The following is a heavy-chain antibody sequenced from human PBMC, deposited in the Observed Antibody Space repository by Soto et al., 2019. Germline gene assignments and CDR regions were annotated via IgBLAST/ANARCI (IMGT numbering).Heavy chain of an antibody. Sequence: ASVKVSCKTSGYSFSGYYLHWARQVPGQGPEWMGWIVPKSGDTKHARQFQGRVTMTRDTSIKTAYMEMARLTSDDTAVYFCAKSLFGSSSGGWFDPWGQGTLVTVSS. CDR1: GYSFSGYY. J-gene: IGHJ5*02. D-gene: IGHD6-6*01. CDR2: IVPKSGDT. CDR3: AKSLFGSSSGGWFDP. V-gene: IGHV1-2*02.